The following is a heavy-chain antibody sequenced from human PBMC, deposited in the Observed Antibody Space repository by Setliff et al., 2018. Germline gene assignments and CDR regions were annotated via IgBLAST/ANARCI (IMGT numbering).Heavy chain of an antibody. V-gene: IGHV4-38-2*01. J-gene: IGHJ4*02. CDR1: VYSISRDCH. CDR3: ARHRAVAGAYYFDF. D-gene: IGHD6-19*01. Sequence: SETLSLTCAVSVYSISRDCHWGWIRQPPGKGLEWIGSIYYSGNTYYNASLKGRVTISGDTSKNQFPLKLTAVTAADTAIYYCARHRAVAGAYYFDFWGQGTLVTVS. CDR2: IYYSGNT.